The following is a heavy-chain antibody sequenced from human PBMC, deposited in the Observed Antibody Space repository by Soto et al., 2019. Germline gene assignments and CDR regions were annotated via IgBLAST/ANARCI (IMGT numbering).Heavy chain of an antibody. J-gene: IGHJ6*02. CDR3: ARDLSNYSSYYYYGMDV. V-gene: IGHV3-74*01. CDR2: INSDGSST. Sequence: PGGSLRLSCAASGFTFSSYWMHWVRQAPGKGLVWVSRINSDGSSTSYADSVKGRFTISRDNAKNTLYLQMNSLRAEDTAVYYCARDLSNYSSYYYYGMDVWGQGTTVTVSS. D-gene: IGHD1-7*01. CDR1: GFTFSSYW.